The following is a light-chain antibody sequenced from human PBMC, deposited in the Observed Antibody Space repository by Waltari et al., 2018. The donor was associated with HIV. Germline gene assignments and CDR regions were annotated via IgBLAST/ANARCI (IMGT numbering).Light chain of an antibody. J-gene: IGLJ1*01. V-gene: IGLV2-14*03. CDR3: SSYTSSSTPYV. Sequence: QSALTQPASVSGSPRQSITISCTGTSSDVGGYNYVSWYQQHPGKAPKLMIYDVSTRPSGLSYRFSGSKSGNTASLTISGLQAEDEADYYCSSYTSSSTPYVFGTGTKVTVL. CDR1: SSDVGGYNY. CDR2: DVS.